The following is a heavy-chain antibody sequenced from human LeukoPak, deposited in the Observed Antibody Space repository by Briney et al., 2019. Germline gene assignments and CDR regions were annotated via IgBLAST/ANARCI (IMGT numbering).Heavy chain of an antibody. CDR2: INHSGNT. V-gene: IGHV4-34*01. Sequence: SETLSLTCAVYGGSFSGYYWSWIRQPPGKGLEWIGEINHSGNTNYNPSLKSRVTISVDTSKNQFSLKLSSVTAADTAVYYCARGLYWFVVVPAAMVWFDPWGQGTLVTVSS. D-gene: IGHD2-2*01. J-gene: IGHJ5*02. CDR1: GGSFSGYY. CDR3: ARGLYWFVVVPAAMVWFDP.